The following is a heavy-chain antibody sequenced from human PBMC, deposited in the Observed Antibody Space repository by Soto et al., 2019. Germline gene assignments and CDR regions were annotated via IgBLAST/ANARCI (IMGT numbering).Heavy chain of an antibody. J-gene: IGHJ4*02. CDR2: ISAYNGNT. CDR3: ARDDPLYKYSSSWYVRFPFDY. V-gene: IGHV1-18*01. CDR1: GYTFTSYG. D-gene: IGHD6-13*01. Sequence: GASVKVSCKASGYTFTSYGISWARQAPGQGLEWMGWISAYNGNTNYAQKLQGRVTMTTDTSTSTAYMELRSLRSDDTAVYYCARDDPLYKYSSSWYVRFPFDYWRQGTLVTVSS.